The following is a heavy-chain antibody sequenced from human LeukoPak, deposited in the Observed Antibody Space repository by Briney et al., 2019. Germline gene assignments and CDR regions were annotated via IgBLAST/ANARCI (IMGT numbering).Heavy chain of an antibody. Sequence: GGSLRLSCAASGFTFSDYYMSWIRQAPGKGLEWVSYISSSGSTIYYADSVKGRFTISRDNAKNSLYLQMNSLRAGDTAVYYCARDLFRSPDDGFDYWGQGTLVTVSS. CDR1: GFTFSDYY. J-gene: IGHJ4*02. D-gene: IGHD3-10*01. V-gene: IGHV3-11*01. CDR2: ISSSGSTI. CDR3: ARDLFRSPDDGFDY.